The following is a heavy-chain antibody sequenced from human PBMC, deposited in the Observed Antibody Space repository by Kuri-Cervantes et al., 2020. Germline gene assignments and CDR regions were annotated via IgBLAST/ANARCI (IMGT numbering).Heavy chain of an antibody. CDR2: ISTDGSST. CDR1: GLTFSYYW. V-gene: IGHV3-74*01. J-gene: IGHJ6*03. Sequence: GESLKISCSASGLTFSYYWMRWVRQAPGKGLVWVSRISTDGSSTAYADSVKGRFTISRDNAKNSLYLHMDNLAVDDTAVYFCARGPALFYYMDVWGKGTTVTVSS. CDR3: ARGPALFYYMDV.